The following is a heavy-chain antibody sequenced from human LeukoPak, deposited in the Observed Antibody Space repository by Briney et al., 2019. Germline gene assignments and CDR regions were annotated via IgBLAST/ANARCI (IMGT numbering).Heavy chain of an antibody. J-gene: IGHJ3*02. CDR2: IYYSGST. D-gene: IGHD3-10*01. CDR1: GGSISSYY. V-gene: IGHV4-59*01. Sequence: SETLSLTCTVSGGSISSYYWSWIRQPPGKGPEWIGYIYYSGSTNYNPSLKSRVTISVDTSKNQFSLKLSSVTAADTAVYYCARDYRITMVRGVIITHAFDIWGQGTMVTVSS. CDR3: ARDYRITMVRGVIITHAFDI.